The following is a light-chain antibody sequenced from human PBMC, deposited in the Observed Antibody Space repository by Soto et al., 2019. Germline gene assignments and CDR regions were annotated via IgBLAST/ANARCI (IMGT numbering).Light chain of an antibody. CDR2: DAS. Sequence: EIVLTQSPVTLSLSPGERATLSCRASRSVGSYLAWYQQKPGQAPRLLMYDASKRATGMPARFSGSGSGTDFTLTISSLEPEDFAVYYCQQRSNQLTFGGGTRVEIK. CDR3: QQRSNQLT. CDR1: RSVGSY. V-gene: IGKV3-11*01. J-gene: IGKJ4*01.